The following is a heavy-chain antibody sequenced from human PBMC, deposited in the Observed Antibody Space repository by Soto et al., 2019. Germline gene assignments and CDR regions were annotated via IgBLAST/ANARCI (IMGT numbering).Heavy chain of an antibody. D-gene: IGHD3-22*01. J-gene: IGHJ4*02. Sequence: GGSLRLSCEASRFTFSNYWMHWVRQAPGKGLMWVSRINGDGSSTIYADSVRGRFTLSRDNTKNTLYLQINSLRAEDTAIYYCARANYYDSSGYYHDYWGQGTLVTVSS. CDR1: RFTFSNYW. V-gene: IGHV3-74*01. CDR2: INGDGSST. CDR3: ARANYYDSSGYYHDY.